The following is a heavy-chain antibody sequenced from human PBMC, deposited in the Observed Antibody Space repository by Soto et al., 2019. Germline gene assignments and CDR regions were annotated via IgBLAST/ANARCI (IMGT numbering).Heavy chain of an antibody. CDR2: IYYSGNT. Sequence: VQLQESGPGLVKPSQTLSLTCTVSGDSITSGDYYWSWIRQPPGKGLEWIGYIYYSGNTNYNPSLVSRVILSVGAAKDQVSLKLSSGTAAATAVYYCASFVGLLWGGVSPAESWGSSYVDNWGQGTLVTVSS. J-gene: IGHJ4*02. CDR3: ASFVGLLWGGVSPAESWGSSYVDN. D-gene: IGHD2-8*01. V-gene: IGHV4-30-4*01. CDR1: GDSITSGDYY.